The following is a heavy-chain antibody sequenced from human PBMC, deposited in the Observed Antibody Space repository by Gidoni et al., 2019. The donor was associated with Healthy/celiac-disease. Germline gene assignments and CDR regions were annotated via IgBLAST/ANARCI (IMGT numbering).Heavy chain of an antibody. CDR2: ISSSSSTI. Sequence: EVQLVESGGGLVQPGGSLRLSCAASGFTFSSYSMNWVRQAPGKGLEWVSYISSSSSTIYYADSVKGRFTISRDNAKNSLYLQMNSLRDEDTAVYYCARDSGYDYYYYYGMDVWGQGTTVTVSS. J-gene: IGHJ6*02. V-gene: IGHV3-48*02. CDR1: GFTFSSYS. D-gene: IGHD5-12*01. CDR3: ARDSGYDYYYYYGMDV.